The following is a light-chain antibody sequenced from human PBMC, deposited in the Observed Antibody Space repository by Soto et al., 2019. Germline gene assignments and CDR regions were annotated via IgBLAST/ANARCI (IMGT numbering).Light chain of an antibody. CDR2: EVS. CDR3: SSYTTASSLE. Sequence: QSVLTQPASVSGSPGQSINISCTGSSRDVGTYKYVSWYQQHPGKAPKLIIFEVSRRPSGVSDRFSGSKSGNTASLTISGLQAEDEADYSCSSYTTASSLEFGGGTKVTVL. CDR1: SRDVGTYKY. J-gene: IGLJ2*01. V-gene: IGLV2-14*01.